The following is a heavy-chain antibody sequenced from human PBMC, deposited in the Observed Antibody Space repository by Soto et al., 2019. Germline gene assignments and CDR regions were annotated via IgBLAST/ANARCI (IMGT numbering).Heavy chain of an antibody. CDR3: ARERYYYGSGSPRPLYDAFHI. J-gene: IGHJ3*02. CDR1: GYTFTSYG. D-gene: IGHD3-10*01. Sequence: ASVKVSCKASGYTFTSYGISWVRQAPGQGLEWMGWISAYNGNTNYAQKLQGRVTMTTDTSTSTAYMELRSLRSDDTAVYYCARERYYYGSGSPRPLYDAFHIWGPGTILTV. CDR2: ISAYNGNT. V-gene: IGHV1-18*01.